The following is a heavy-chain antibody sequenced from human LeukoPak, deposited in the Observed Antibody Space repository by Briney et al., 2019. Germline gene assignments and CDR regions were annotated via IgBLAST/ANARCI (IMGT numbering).Heavy chain of an antibody. CDR2: IYSDDST. V-gene: IGHV3-66*01. D-gene: IGHD2-2*01. CDR3: ARDDIVVVPAAIRYYYYGMDV. J-gene: IGHJ6*02. CDR1: GFTVSYNY. Sequence: TGGSLRLSCAASGFTVSYNYLTWVRQAPGEGLEWVSVIYSDDSTYYADSVRGRFTISRDNSKNTLYLQMNSLRAEDTAVYYCARDDIVVVPAAIRYYYYGMDVWGQGATVTVSS.